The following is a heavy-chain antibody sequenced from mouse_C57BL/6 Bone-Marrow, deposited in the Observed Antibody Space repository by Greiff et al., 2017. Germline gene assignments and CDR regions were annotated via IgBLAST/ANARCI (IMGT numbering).Heavy chain of an antibody. CDR3: VRGNQRDY. CDR1: GFSFNTYA. D-gene: IGHD2-1*01. V-gene: IGHV10-1*01. CDR2: IRSKSNNYAT. Sequence: VQVVESGGGVVQPKGSLKLSCAASGFSFNTYAMNWVRQAPGKGLEWFVRIRSKSNNYATYYADSVKDRFTISRDDSESMLYLQTNNLKTEDTAMYYCVRGNQRDYWGQGTTLTVSS. J-gene: IGHJ2*01.